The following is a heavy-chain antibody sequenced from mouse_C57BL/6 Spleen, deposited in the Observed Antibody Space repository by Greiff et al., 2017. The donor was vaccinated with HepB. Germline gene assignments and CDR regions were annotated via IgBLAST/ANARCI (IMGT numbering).Heavy chain of an antibody. CDR1: GYTFTSYW. J-gene: IGHJ3*01. Sequence: QVQLQQPGAELVKPGASVKMSCKASGYTFTSYWITWVKQRPGQGLEWIGDIYPGSGSTNYNEKFKSKATLTVDTSSSTAYMQLSSLTSEDSAVYYCARAGASYSNCVGAYWGQGPLVTVSA. V-gene: IGHV1-55*01. CDR3: ARAGASYSNCVGAY. CDR2: IYPGSGST. D-gene: IGHD2-5*01.